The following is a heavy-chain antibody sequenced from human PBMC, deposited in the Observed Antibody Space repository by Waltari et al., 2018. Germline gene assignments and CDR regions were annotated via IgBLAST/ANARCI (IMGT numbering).Heavy chain of an antibody. J-gene: IGHJ1*01. Sequence: GKGLEWMGCFDPEDGETIYAQKFQGRFTMTEDTSTDTAYMELSSLRSEDTAVYYCATGGSSSWYAYFQHWGQGTLVTVSS. D-gene: IGHD6-13*01. CDR2: FDPEDGET. CDR3: ATGGSSSWYAYFQH. V-gene: IGHV1-24*01.